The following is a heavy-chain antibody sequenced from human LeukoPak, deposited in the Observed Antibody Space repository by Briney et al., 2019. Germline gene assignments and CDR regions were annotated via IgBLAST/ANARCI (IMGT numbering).Heavy chain of an antibody. Sequence: PSETPSLTCTVSGYSISSGYYWGWIRQPPGKGLEWIGSMFHSGTTYYNPSLKSRVTISVDTSKNHFSLKLSSVTAADTAVYYCARGVAEQQLGYYYYYYYMDVWGKGTTVTISS. J-gene: IGHJ6*03. CDR3: ARGVAEQQLGYYYYYYYMDV. D-gene: IGHD6-13*01. CDR1: GYSISSGYY. CDR2: MFHSGTT. V-gene: IGHV4-38-2*02.